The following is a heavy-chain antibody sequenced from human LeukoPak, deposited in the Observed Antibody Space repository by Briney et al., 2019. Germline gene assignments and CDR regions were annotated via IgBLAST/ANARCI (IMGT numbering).Heavy chain of an antibody. CDR3: ARSSPVPHCSGGSCYSLADAFDI. V-gene: IGHV1-18*01. CDR2: ISAYNGNT. CDR1: GYTFTSYG. D-gene: IGHD2-15*01. J-gene: IGHJ3*02. Sequence: PWASVKVSCKTSGYTFTSYGISWVRQAPGQGLEWMGWISAYNGNTNYAQKLQGRVTMTTDTSTSTAYMELRSLRSDDTAVYYCARSSPVPHCSGGSCYSLADAFDIWGQGTMVTVSS.